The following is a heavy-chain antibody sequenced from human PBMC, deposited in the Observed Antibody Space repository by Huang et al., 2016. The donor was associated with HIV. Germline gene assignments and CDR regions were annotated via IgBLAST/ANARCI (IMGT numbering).Heavy chain of an antibody. V-gene: IGHV2-5*02. D-gene: IGHD3-10*01. CDR1: GFSLSTNGVG. CDR2: IHWDDDK. J-gene: IGHJ5*02. Sequence: QITLKESGPTLVKPTQTLTLTCSFSGFSLSTNGVGVGWIRQPPGKAPEWLALIHWDDDKRYSPSLRSRLTSTKDTAKNQVVLTMTNMDPVDTGTYYCAPMFYYGSGTKLGWFDPWGQGILVTVSS. CDR3: APMFYYGSGTKLGWFDP.